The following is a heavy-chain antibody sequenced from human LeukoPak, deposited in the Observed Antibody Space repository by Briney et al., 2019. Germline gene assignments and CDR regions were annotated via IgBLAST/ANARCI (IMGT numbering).Heavy chain of an antibody. J-gene: IGHJ4*02. CDR1: GGSISSGDYY. D-gene: IGHD1-26*01. V-gene: IGHV4-30-4*01. Sequence: PSQTLSLTCTVSGGSISSGDYYWSWIRQPPGTDLEWIGYIHYTGSTYYNPSLKSRVTISVDTSKNQFSLKLTSVTAADTAVYYCARGGPTTLLFDSWGQGTLVTVSS. CDR3: ARGGPTTLLFDS. CDR2: IHYTGST.